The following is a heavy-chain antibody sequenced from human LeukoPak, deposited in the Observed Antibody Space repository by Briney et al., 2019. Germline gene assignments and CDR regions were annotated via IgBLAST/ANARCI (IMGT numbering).Heavy chain of an antibody. CDR1: GDTFTSDD. Sequence: ASLKGSCKASGDTFTSDDMDWRRHAPGQGHEWMGISNASRGSRSYAQKFQGRVIMTRDTSTSTVYMGLSSLRSEDTVVYYCARDRGSKRVAYCGGDCYIGYFDLWGRGILVTVS. CDR2: SNASRGSR. D-gene: IGHD2-21*02. V-gene: IGHV1-46*01. J-gene: IGHJ2*01. CDR3: ARDRGSKRVAYCGGDCYIGYFDL.